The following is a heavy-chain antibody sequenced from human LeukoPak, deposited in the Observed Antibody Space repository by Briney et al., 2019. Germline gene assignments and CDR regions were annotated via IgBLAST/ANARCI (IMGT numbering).Heavy chain of an antibody. V-gene: IGHV3-11*01. D-gene: IGHD3-22*01. CDR1: GFTFSDYY. CDR3: ARDYYDSRGYYGMDV. Sequence: GGSLRLSCAASGFTFSDYYMSWIRQAPGQGLEWVSYISSSGRTIHYADSVKGRFTISRDNAKNSLYLEMNSLRAEDTAVYYCARDYYDSRGYYGMDVWGQGATVTVSS. J-gene: IGHJ6*02. CDR2: ISSSGRTI.